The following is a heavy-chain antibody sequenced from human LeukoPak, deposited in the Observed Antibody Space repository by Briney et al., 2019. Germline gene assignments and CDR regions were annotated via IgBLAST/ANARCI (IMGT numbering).Heavy chain of an antibody. Sequence: SQTLSLTCTVSGASISSGSYYWSWIRQPAGKGLEWIGRIYTSGSTNYNPSLKSRVTISVDTSKNQFSLKLSSVTAADTAVYYCARVSGYCSGGSCPPVGIWGQGTMVTVSS. CDR2: IYTSGST. CDR3: ARVSGYCSGGSCPPVGI. D-gene: IGHD2-15*01. V-gene: IGHV4-61*02. CDR1: GASISSGSYY. J-gene: IGHJ3*02.